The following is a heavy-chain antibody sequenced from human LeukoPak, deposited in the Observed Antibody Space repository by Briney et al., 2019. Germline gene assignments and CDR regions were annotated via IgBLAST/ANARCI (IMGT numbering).Heavy chain of an antibody. J-gene: IGHJ4*02. CDR1: GGSISSSPYY. CDR2: IYYSGTT. Sequence: SETLSLTCTVSGGSISSSPYYWGWIRQPPGKGLEWIGSIYYSGTTHYSPSLESRVTISVDTSKNQFSLKLSSVTAADTAVYYCATTTIRLGYWGQGTLVTVSS. V-gene: IGHV4-39*07. CDR3: ATTTIRLGY. D-gene: IGHD1-26*01.